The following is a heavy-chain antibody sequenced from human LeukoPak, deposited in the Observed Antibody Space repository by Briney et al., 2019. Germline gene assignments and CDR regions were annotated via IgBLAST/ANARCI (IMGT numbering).Heavy chain of an antibody. CDR1: GFTVSSNY. V-gene: IGHV3-66*01. D-gene: IGHD3-9*01. CDR2: IYSGGST. CDR3: VSKQKTAYEILTGYQYYFDY. J-gene: IGHJ4*02. Sequence: GGSLRLSCAASGFTVSSNYMSWVRKAPGKGLEWVSVIYSGGSTYYADSVKGRFTISRDNSKNTLYLQMNSLRAEDTAVYYCVSKQKTAYEILTGYQYYFDYWGQGTLVTVSS.